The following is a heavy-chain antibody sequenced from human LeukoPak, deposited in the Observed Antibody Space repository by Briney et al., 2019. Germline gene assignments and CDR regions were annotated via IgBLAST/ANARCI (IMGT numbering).Heavy chain of an antibody. CDR1: GFIFSNYW. J-gene: IGHJ4*02. V-gene: IGHV3-7*01. CDR3: ARGEGWLHYD. D-gene: IGHD5-24*01. Sequence: GGSLRLSCAASGFIFSNYWMSWVRQAPGKGLEWVANIKQDGSEDYYVDSVKGRFTISKDNAKNSLFLQMNSLRGEDTAVYYCARGEGWLHYDWGQGSLVTVSS. CDR2: IKQDGSED.